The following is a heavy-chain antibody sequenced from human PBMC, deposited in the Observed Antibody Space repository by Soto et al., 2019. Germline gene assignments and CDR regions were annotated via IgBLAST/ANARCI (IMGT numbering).Heavy chain of an antibody. J-gene: IGHJ4*02. Sequence: QVQLVQSGAEVKKPGASVKVSCKASGYTFTSYGISWVRQAPGQGLEWMGWISADNGNTNYAQKLQGRVTMTTDTSKSTAYMGLRRLRSDDTAVYYCARDRGSYALDYWGQGTLVTVSS. CDR1: GYTFTSYG. CDR3: ARDRGSYALDY. D-gene: IGHD1-26*01. CDR2: ISADNGNT. V-gene: IGHV1-18*01.